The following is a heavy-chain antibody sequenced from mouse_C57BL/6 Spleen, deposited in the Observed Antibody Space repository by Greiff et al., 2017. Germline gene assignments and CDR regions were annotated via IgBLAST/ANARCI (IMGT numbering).Heavy chain of an antibody. CDR3: TGSNFHYYAMDY. D-gene: IGHD2-5*01. Sequence: VKLVESGAELVRPGASVTLSCKASGYTFTDYEMHWVKQTPVHGLEWIGAIDPETGGTAYNQKFKGKAILTADKSSSTAYMELRSLTSEDSAVYYCTGSNFHYYAMDYWGQGTSVTVSS. V-gene: IGHV1-15*01. CDR2: IDPETGGT. J-gene: IGHJ4*01. CDR1: GYTFTDYE.